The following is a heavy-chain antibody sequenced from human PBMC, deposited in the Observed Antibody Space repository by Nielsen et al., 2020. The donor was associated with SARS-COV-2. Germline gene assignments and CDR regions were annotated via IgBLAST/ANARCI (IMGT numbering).Heavy chain of an antibody. J-gene: IGHJ6*02. CDR1: GFTFDDYA. CDR3: ARGSSSWTQYKYGMDV. V-gene: IGHV3-43*02. Sequence: GESLKISCAASGFTFDDYAMHWVRQAPGKGLEWVSLISGDGGSTYYADSVKGRFTISRDNAKNSLYLQMNSLRAEDTALYHCARGSSSWTQYKYGMDVWGQGTTVTVSS. CDR2: ISGDGGST. D-gene: IGHD6-13*01.